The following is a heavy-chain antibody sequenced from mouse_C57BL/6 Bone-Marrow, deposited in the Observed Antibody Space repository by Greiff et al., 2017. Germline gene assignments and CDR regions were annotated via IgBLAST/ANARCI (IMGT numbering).Heavy chain of an antibody. CDR3: ARHEDQGYSNPFAY. J-gene: IGHJ3*01. Sequence: VQLHQSGAELVKPGASVKLSCKASGYTFTEYTIHWVKQRSGQGLEWIGWFYPGSGSIKYNEKFKDKATLIADKSSSTVYMELRRLTSEDSAVYDCARHEDQGYSNPFAYWGQGTLVTVSA. CDR2: FYPGSGSI. V-gene: IGHV1-62-2*01. CDR1: GYTFTEYT. D-gene: IGHD2-5*01.